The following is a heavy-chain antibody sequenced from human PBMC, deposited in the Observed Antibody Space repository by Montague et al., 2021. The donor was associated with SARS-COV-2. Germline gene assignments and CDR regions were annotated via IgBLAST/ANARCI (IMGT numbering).Heavy chain of an antibody. V-gene: IGHV4-39*01. CDR1: GGPITRNYY. D-gene: IGHD3-10*01. CDR2: IYYSGTT. Sequence: SETLSLTCTVSGGPITRNYYWGWIRQPPGKGLEWVGNIYYSGTTXXNPXXXSRVTISVDASKNQFSLNLTSVTAADTAVYYCARPLVRGVPKTFDIWGQGALVIVSS. J-gene: IGHJ3*02. CDR3: ARPLVRGVPKTFDI.